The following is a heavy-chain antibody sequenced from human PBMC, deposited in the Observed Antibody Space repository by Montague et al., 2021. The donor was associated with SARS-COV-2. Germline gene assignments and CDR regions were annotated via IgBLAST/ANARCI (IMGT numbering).Heavy chain of an antibody. CDR3: ARDSLFRSGYSSGWPDY. D-gene: IGHD6-19*01. J-gene: IGHJ4*02. CDR2: ISSRGSDI. CDR1: GFTFGNYA. V-gene: IGHV3-48*03. Sequence: SLRLSCAASGFTFGNYAMHWVRQPPGKGLEWVSYISSRGSDINYADSVKGRFTISRDNAKNSLYLQMNSLRAEDTAFYYCARDSLFRSGYSSGWPDYWGQGTLVTVSS.